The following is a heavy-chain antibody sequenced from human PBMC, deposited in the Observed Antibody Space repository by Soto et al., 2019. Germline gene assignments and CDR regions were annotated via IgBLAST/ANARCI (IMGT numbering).Heavy chain of an antibody. CDR2: ISYDGSNK. Sequence: GGSLRLSCAASGFTFSSYGMHWVRQAPGKGLEWVAVISYDGSNKYYADSVKGRFTISRDNSKNTLYLQMNSLRAEDTAVYYRATRESYEFWGGSYRNYYYYGMDVCGQRTTVTVCS. CDR3: ATRESYEFWGGSYRNYYYYGMDV. J-gene: IGHJ6*02. CDR1: GFTFSSYG. V-gene: IGHV3-30*03. D-gene: IGHD3-3*01.